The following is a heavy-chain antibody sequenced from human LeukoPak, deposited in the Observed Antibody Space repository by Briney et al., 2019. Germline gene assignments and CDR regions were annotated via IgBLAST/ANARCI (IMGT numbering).Heavy chain of an antibody. CDR3: ARDRSTVWDYYYYGMDV. Sequence: ASVKVSCKASGYTFTSYAMNWVRQAPGQGLEWMGWINTNTGNPTYAQGFTGRFVFSLDTSVSTAYLQISSLKAEDTAVYYCARDRSTVWDYYYYGMDVWGQGTTVTVSS. CDR1: GYTFTSYA. J-gene: IGHJ6*02. D-gene: IGHD6-13*01. V-gene: IGHV7-4-1*02. CDR2: INTNTGNP.